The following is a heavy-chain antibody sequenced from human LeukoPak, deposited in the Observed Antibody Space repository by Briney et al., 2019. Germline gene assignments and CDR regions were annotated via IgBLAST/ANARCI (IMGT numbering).Heavy chain of an antibody. CDR3: ARDGQAFDY. CDR1: GASISDYY. D-gene: IGHD3/OR15-3a*01. J-gene: IGHJ4*02. Sequence: PSETLSLTCSVSGASISDYYWSWIRQPPGKGLEWIGYIFSTGSTNYNPSLKSRVTMSVEPSKSQFSLKLRSVTAADTAVYYCARDGQAFDYWGQGALVTASS. V-gene: IGHV4-59*01. CDR2: IFSTGST.